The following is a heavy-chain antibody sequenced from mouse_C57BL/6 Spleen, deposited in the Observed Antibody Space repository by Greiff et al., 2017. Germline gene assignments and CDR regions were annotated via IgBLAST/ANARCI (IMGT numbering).Heavy chain of an antibody. J-gene: IGHJ3*01. CDR3: ARSTLKGWFAY. CDR2: FYPGSGNT. D-gene: IGHD2-4*01. Sequence: QVQLQQSGPELVKPGASVTISCKASGYSFTSYYIHWVKQRPGRGLEWIGWFYPGSGNTKYNETFKGKATLTADTSASTSYMQLSSLTSEDSAVYYCARSTLKGWFAYWGQGTLVTVSA. V-gene: IGHV1-66*01. CDR1: GYSFTSYY.